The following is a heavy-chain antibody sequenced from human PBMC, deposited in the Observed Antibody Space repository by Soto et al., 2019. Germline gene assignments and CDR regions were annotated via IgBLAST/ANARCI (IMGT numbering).Heavy chain of an antibody. J-gene: IGHJ6*02. CDR2: TYYRSQWYN. CDR1: GDSVSSNSAA. Sequence: PSQTLSLTCVISGDSVSSNSAAWNWIRQSPSRGLEWLGRTYYRSQWYNDYAVSVKGRIIINPDTSKNQFSLQLSSVTPEDTAVYYCVRTVARDYYCKGVYVWRQGTTFTVSS. D-gene: IGHD2-21*01. CDR3: VRTVARDYYCKGVYV. V-gene: IGHV6-1*01.